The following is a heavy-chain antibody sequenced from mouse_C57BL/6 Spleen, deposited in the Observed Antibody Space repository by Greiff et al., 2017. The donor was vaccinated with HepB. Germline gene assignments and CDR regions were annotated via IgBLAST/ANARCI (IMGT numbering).Heavy chain of an antibody. V-gene: IGHV1-42*01. D-gene: IGHD1-1*01. J-gene: IGHJ3*01. CDR2: INPSTGGT. CDR1: GYSFTGYY. Sequence: VQLQQSGPELVKPGASVKISCKASGYSFTGYYMNWVKQSPEKSLEWIGEINPSTGGTTYNQKFKAKATLTVDKSSSTAYMQLKSLTSEDSAVYYCAIYYYGSAWFAYWGQGTLVTVSA. CDR3: AIYYYGSAWFAY.